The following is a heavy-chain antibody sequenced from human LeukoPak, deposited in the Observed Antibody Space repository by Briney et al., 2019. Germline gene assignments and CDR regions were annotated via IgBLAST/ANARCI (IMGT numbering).Heavy chain of an antibody. Sequence: GRPLRLSCAASGFTFSTYGMHWVRQAPGKGLEWVSDIWYNGNTYYADSVKGRFTISRDNSKSTLYLQMNSLRAEDTAVYYCAREEGVDGTSGINNWGQGTLVIVSS. CDR2: IWYNGNT. V-gene: IGHV3-33*01. CDR3: AREEGVDGTSGINN. CDR1: GFTFSTYG. J-gene: IGHJ4*02. D-gene: IGHD4-23*01.